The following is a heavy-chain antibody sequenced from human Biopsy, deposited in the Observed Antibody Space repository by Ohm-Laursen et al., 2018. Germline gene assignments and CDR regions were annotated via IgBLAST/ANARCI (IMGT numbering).Heavy chain of an antibody. D-gene: IGHD3-10*01. CDR2: ITSRTSST. CDR1: GFTFNVYS. V-gene: IGHV3-21*01. CDR3: ARWYGDLFYYYNGMDV. J-gene: IGHJ6*02. Sequence: SLRLSCAASGFTFNVYSIVWVRQAPGKGLEWVSSITSRTSSTYYADSVKGRVTISRDNANNSVSLQMSNLRVDDTAVYYCARWYGDLFYYYNGMDVWGQGTTVTVSS.